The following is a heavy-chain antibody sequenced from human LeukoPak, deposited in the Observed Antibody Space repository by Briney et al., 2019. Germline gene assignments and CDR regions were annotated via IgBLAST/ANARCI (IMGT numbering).Heavy chain of an antibody. D-gene: IGHD2-2*01. CDR2: VSRSGHCK. J-gene: IGHJ6*02. V-gene: IGHV3-23*01. CDR3: AKNTRGCSRGGCYVPDYLYGREV. CDR1: GFIFTNYA. Sequence: PGGSLRLSCEARGFIFTNYAMTWVRQAPGKGLEWVSSVSRSGHCKDDADSLRGRFNISRDQSKKRVYLQMSSLGAVDSATYYCAKNTRGCSRGGCYVPDYLYGREVWGQGTTVSVSS.